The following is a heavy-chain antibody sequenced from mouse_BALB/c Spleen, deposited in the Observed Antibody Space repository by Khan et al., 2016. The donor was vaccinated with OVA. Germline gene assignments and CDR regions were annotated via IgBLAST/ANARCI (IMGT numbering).Heavy chain of an antibody. Sequence: QVRLQQSGPGLVAPSQSLSITCTISGFSLTDYGVHWVRQPPGKGLEWLVVIWSDGTTTYNSALKSRLSIIKDNSKSQIFLKMNSLQTDDTDMYYCARQPYYHYYIMDYWGQGTSVTVSS. CDR3: ARQPYYHYYIMDY. CDR1: GFSLTDYG. CDR2: IWSDGTT. J-gene: IGHJ4*01. D-gene: IGHD2-10*01. V-gene: IGHV2-6-1*01.